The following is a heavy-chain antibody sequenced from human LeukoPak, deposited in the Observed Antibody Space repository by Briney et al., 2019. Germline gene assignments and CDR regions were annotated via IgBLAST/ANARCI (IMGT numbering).Heavy chain of an antibody. D-gene: IGHD1-14*01. CDR1: GYTFTTYG. Sequence: ASVKVSCKASGYTFTTYGLSWVRRAPGQGLEWMGWISTYTGNAKYSQKLQDRVTMTTDTSTSTGYMELRGLTSDDTAVYYCARVDRMAEIDFWGQGTLVILSA. J-gene: IGHJ4*02. V-gene: IGHV1-18*01. CDR2: ISTYTGNA. CDR3: ARVDRMAEIDF.